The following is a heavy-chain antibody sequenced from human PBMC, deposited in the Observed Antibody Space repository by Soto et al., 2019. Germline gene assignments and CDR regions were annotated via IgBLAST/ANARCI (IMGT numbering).Heavy chain of an antibody. D-gene: IGHD6-25*01. J-gene: IGHJ6*02. CDR3: ARSRVGGRSRIYYYYGLDV. CDR1: GYTFTSYG. Sequence: ASVKVSCKASGYTFTSYGISWVRQAPGQGLEWMAWISASNGNTNSAQKFQGRVTMTTETSTTTAYMELRSLTSDDTAVYFCARSRVGGRSRIYYYYGLDVWGQGTTVTVSS. CDR2: ISASNGNT. V-gene: IGHV1-18*01.